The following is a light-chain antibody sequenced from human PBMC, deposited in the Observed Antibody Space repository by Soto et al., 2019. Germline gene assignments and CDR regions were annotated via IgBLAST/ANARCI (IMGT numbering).Light chain of an antibody. J-gene: IGKJ3*01. Sequence: EIVLTQSPGTLSLSPGERATLSCRASQSVSSSYLAWYQQKPGQAPRLLIYGASSRATGLPDRFSGSGSGTDFTLTICRLEPEEFAVYYCHQYGRSLFTFGPGTKVDIK. CDR1: QSVSSSY. V-gene: IGKV3-20*01. CDR3: HQYGRSLFT. CDR2: GAS.